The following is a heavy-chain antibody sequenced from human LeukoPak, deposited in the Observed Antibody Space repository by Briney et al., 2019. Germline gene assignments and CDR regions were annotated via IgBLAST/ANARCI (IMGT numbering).Heavy chain of an antibody. D-gene: IGHD3-9*01. CDR3: ARSHDILTDYPYYSGY. V-gene: IGHV1-2*02. Sequence: ASVKVSCKASGYTFTSYGISWARQAPGQGLEWMGWINGNSGGTNYAQKFQGRVTMTRDTSISTAYMELSRLRSDDTAVYYCARSHDILTDYPYYSGYWGQGTLVTVSS. CDR1: GYTFTSYG. J-gene: IGHJ4*02. CDR2: INGNSGGT.